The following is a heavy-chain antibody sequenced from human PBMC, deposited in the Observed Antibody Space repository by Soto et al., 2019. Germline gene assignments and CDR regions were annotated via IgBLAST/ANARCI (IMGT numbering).Heavy chain of an antibody. Sequence: QVQLVESGGGVVQPGRSLRLSCAASGFTFSSYGMHWVRQAPGKGLEWVAVISYDGSNKYYADSVKGRFTISRDNSKNTLYLQMNSLRAEDTAVYYCAKLGIAVAGTLAHFDYWGQGTLVTVSS. CDR2: ISYDGSNK. V-gene: IGHV3-30*18. D-gene: IGHD6-19*01. CDR3: AKLGIAVAGTLAHFDY. CDR1: GFTFSSYG. J-gene: IGHJ4*02.